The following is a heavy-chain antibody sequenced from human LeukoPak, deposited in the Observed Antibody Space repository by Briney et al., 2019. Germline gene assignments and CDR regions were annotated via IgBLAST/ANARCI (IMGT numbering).Heavy chain of an antibody. V-gene: IGHV1-2*02. CDR3: ARAPGVLWFGEPTYYGMDV. Sequence: ASVKVSCKASGYTFTGYYMHLVRQAPGQGLDWMGWINPSSGGTNYAQKFQGRVTMTRDTSISTAYMELSRLRSDDTAVYYCARAPGVLWFGEPTYYGMDVWGQGTTVTVSS. D-gene: IGHD3-10*01. CDR2: INPSSGGT. CDR1: GYTFTGYY. J-gene: IGHJ6*02.